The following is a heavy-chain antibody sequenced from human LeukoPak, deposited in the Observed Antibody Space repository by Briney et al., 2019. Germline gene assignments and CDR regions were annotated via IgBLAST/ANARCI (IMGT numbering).Heavy chain of an antibody. V-gene: IGHV4-38-2*02. CDR3: ARDLAYYYDSSGYHGD. D-gene: IGHD3-22*01. CDR1: GYSISSGYY. Sequence: SETLSLTCTVSGYSISSGYYWGWIRQPPGRGLEWIGSIYHSGSTYYNPYLKSRVTISVDTSKNQFSLKLSSVTAADTAVYYCARDLAYYYDSSGYHGDWGQGTLVTVSS. CDR2: IYHSGST. J-gene: IGHJ4*02.